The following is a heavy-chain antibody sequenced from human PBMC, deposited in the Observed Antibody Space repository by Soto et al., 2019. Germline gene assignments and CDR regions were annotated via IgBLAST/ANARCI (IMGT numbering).Heavy chain of an antibody. CDR2: ISDSGST. Sequence: EVQLLESGGGLVQPGGSLRLSCTASGFTFSTYAMSWVRQAPGKGLEWVSTISDSGSTYYADSVKGRFTISRDNSKNTRYLEMNSLSAEATAVYYCAKDKGGRYCSRTSCLYSFDYWGQGTLVIVSS. J-gene: IGHJ4*02. V-gene: IGHV3-23*01. CDR3: AKDKGGRYCSRTSCLYSFDY. CDR1: GFTFSTYA. D-gene: IGHD2-2*01.